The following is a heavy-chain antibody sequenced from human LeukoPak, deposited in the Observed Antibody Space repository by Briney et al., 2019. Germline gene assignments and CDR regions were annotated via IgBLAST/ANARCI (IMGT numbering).Heavy chain of an antibody. CDR1: GATFSSYA. CDR3: ASDSSGWNQNWYFDY. J-gene: IGHJ4*02. CDR2: IIPIFGTA. V-gene: IGHV1-69*05. D-gene: IGHD6-19*01. Sequence: SVKVSCKASGATFSSYAISWVRQAPGQGLEWMGRIIPIFGTANYAQKFQGRVTITTDESTSTAYMELSSLRSEDTAVYYCASDSSGWNQNWYFDYWGQGTLVTVSS.